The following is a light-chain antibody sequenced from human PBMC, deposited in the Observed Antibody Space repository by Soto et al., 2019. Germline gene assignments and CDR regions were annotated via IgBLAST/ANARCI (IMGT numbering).Light chain of an antibody. Sequence: AIQMTQSPSSLSASVGDRVTITCRASQDISNDLGWYQQKPGKAPKLLIYGASTLQSGVPSRFSGSGSGTDFTLTISSLQPEDSASYYCQPYNNWPLTFGGGTKVESK. CDR2: GAS. CDR3: QPYNNWPLT. V-gene: IGKV1-6*01. J-gene: IGKJ4*01. CDR1: QDISND.